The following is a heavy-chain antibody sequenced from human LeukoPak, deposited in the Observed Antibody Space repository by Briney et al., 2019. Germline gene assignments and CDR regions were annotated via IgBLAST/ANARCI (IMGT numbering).Heavy chain of an antibody. CDR3: ARGGGRQLATSHSYFDY. CDR2: ISSSGTT. J-gene: IGHJ4*02. V-gene: IGHV4-4*07. CDR1: GGSISGYY. D-gene: IGHD2-15*01. Sequence: SETLSLTCNVSGGSISGYYWSWIRQPAGKGLEWIRRISSSGTTNYNPSLKSRLTMSVDTSKNQFSLELSSVTAADTAVYFCARGGGRQLATSHSYFDYWGQGILVPVSS.